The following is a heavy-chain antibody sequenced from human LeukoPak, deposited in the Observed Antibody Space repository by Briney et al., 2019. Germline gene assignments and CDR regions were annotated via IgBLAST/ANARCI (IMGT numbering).Heavy chain of an antibody. CDR3: AKGRGWEASYYYYYMDV. CDR2: IRYDGSNK. CDR1: GFTFSSYG. J-gene: IGHJ6*03. V-gene: IGHV3-30*02. D-gene: IGHD1-26*01. Sequence: GGSLRLSCAASGFTFSSYGIHWVRQAPGKGLEWVAFIRYDGSNKYYTNSVKGRFTISRDNSKNTLYLQMNSLRAEDTAVYYCAKGRGWEASYYYYYMDVWGKGTTVTISS.